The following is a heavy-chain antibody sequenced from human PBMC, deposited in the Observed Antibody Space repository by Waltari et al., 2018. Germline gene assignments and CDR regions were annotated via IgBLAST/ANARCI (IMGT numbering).Heavy chain of an antibody. V-gene: IGHV3-7*01. J-gene: IGHJ4*02. Sequence: EVYLVASGGGLVQPGGSLRLSCAASGFPFSGFWMGWVRQAPGKWLEWGANIKQDGGEKYYVESVKGRFTISRDNAKRPLYLQMNSLRAEDTAVYFCASISSPIDYWGQGTLVTVSP. CDR3: ASISSPIDY. D-gene: IGHD3-3*02. CDR1: GFPFSGFW. CDR2: IKQDGGEK.